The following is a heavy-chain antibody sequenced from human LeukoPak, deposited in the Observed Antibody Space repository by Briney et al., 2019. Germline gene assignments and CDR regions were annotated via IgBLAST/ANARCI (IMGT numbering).Heavy chain of an antibody. CDR2: ISAYNGNT. CDR3: ANDMVPRPNWFDP. Sequence: GASVKVSCKASGYTFTSYGISWVRRAPGQGPEWMGWISAYNGNTNYAQKLQGRVTITADKSTSTAYMELSSLRSEDTAVYYCANDMVPRPNWFDPWGQGTLVTVSS. D-gene: IGHD3-10*01. V-gene: IGHV1-18*01. J-gene: IGHJ5*02. CDR1: GYTFTSYG.